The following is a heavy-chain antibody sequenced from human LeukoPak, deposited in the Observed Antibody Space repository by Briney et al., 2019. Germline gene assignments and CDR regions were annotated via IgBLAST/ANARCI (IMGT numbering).Heavy chain of an antibody. CDR1: GFTFSSYE. D-gene: IGHD6-13*01. V-gene: IGHV3-23*01. CDR2: ISGSTGST. Sequence: PGGSLRLSCAASGFTFSSYEMNWVRQAPGKGLEWVSLISGSTGSTYYADSVKGRFSISRDNSKNTVYLQMNSLRVEDTAVYYCAKLIGADRLNGFHIWGQGTMVTVSS. CDR3: AKLIGADRLNGFHI. J-gene: IGHJ3*02.